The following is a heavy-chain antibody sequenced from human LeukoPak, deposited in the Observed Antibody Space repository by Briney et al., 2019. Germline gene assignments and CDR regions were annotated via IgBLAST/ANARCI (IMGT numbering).Heavy chain of an antibody. CDR2: IYHSGST. CDR3: ARDYDRTLDY. CDR1: GGSISSGSYY. D-gene: IGHD3-16*01. V-gene: IGHV4-61*09. J-gene: IGHJ4*02. Sequence: SQTLSLTCTVSGGSISSGSYYWSWIRQPAGKGLEWIGYIYHSGSTYYNPSLKSRVTISVDTSKNQFSLKLSSVTAADTAVYYCARDYDRTLDYWGQGTLVTVSS.